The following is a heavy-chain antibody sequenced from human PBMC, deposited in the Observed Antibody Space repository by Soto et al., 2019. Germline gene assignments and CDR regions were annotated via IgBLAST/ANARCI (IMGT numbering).Heavy chain of an antibody. CDR1: GGTFSSYA. CDR2: IIPIFGTA. V-gene: IGHV1-69*13. Sequence: GASVKVSCKASGGTFSSYAISWVRQAPGQGLEWMGGIIPIFGTANYAQKFQGRVTVTADESTSTAYMELSSLRSEDTAVYYCARRDGDYTWNYWGQGTLVTVSS. CDR3: ARRDGDYTWNY. J-gene: IGHJ4*02. D-gene: IGHD4-17*01.